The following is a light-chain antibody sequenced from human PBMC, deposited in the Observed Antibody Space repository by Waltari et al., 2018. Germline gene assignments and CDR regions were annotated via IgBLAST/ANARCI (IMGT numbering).Light chain of an antibody. CDR1: TSNIGSHT. Sequence: QSVLTQPPSASGTPGQKVTIHCSGSTSNIGSHTVNWYQQLPGAAPKLLIFSNDQRPSGVPDRFSGSKSGTSASLAISGLQSEDEADYYCATWDDSLNGHVFGGGTKV. J-gene: IGLJ2*01. CDR3: ATWDDSLNGHV. CDR2: SND. V-gene: IGLV1-44*01.